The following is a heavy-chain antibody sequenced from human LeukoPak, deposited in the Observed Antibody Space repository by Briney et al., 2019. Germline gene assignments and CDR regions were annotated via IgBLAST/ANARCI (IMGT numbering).Heavy chain of an antibody. CDR1: GFTFKTHA. V-gene: IGHV3-23*01. Sequence: GGSLRLSCAASGFTFKTHAMSWVRQAPGKGLEWVSRIDDSGVIRSYADSVKGRFTISRDNSKMTLTLQMNSLRAEDTAVYYCAKRLKRNYYYHYAMDVWGQGTAVTVSS. CDR3: AKRLKRNYYYHYAMDV. CDR2: IDDSGVIR. J-gene: IGHJ6*02. D-gene: IGHD3-22*01.